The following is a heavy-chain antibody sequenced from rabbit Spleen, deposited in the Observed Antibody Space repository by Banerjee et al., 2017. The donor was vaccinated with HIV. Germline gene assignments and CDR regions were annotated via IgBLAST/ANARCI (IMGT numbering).Heavy chain of an antibody. CDR1: GLDFSRGGS. CDR3: ARGAGVAGDGLSL. D-gene: IGHD2-1*01. V-gene: IGHV1S40*01. CDR2: MATNSGTP. J-gene: IGHJ6*01. Sequence: QSLEESGGDLVKPGASLTLTCKASGLDFSRGGSMGWVRQAPGKGLEWLACMATNSGTPYYASWAKGRFTSSKTSSTTVDLKMTSLTAADTATYFCARGAGVAGDGLSLWGQGTLVTVS.